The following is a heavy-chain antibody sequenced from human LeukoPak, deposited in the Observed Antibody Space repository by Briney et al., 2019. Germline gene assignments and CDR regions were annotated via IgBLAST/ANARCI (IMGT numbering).Heavy chain of an antibody. V-gene: IGHV1-69*05. CDR3: ARDPGTVGWFDP. Sequence: ASVKVSCKASGGTFSNYAINWVRQAPGQGLEWMGGIFPIFGTANFAQKFQGRVTITTDESTSTAYMELSSLRSEDTAVYYCARDPGTVGWFDPWGQGTLVTVSS. D-gene: IGHD4-17*01. J-gene: IGHJ5*02. CDR2: IFPIFGTA. CDR1: GGTFSNYA.